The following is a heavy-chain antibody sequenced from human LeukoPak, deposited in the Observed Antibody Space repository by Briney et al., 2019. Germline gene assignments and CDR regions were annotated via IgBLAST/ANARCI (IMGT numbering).Heavy chain of an antibody. J-gene: IGHJ4*02. CDR3: ARDLFSSGWYALDY. Sequence: SQTLSLTCAISGDSVSNNTAAWNWIRQSPSRGLEWLGRTYHRSKWYNDYAVSVKSRIIINPDTSKNQFSLQVNAVTPEDTAVYYCARDLFSSGWYALDYWGQGILVTVSS. V-gene: IGHV6-1*01. D-gene: IGHD6-19*01. CDR1: GDSVSNNTAA. CDR2: TYHRSKWYN.